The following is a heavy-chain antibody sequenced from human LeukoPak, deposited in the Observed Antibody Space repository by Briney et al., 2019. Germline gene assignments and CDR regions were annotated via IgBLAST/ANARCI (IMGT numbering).Heavy chain of an antibody. CDR3: AREANYYGSGSYFEGTFDY. J-gene: IGHJ4*02. CDR2: VYYRGTT. CDR1: GGSIRSDGYS. D-gene: IGHD3-10*01. V-gene: IGHV4-30-4*07. Sequence: SETLSLTRAVSGGSIRSDGYSWSWIRQPPGKGLQWIGYVYYRGTTFYNPSLKSRATISVDTSKSQFSLKLTSVTAADTAVYYCAREANYYGSGSYFEGTFDYWGQGSLVTVSS.